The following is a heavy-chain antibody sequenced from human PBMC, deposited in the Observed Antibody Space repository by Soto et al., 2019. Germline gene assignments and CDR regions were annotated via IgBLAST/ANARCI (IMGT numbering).Heavy chain of an antibody. CDR1: GYTFTSYG. CDR3: ARVGGAYYDFWSGYFKAPLGYYYYGMDV. V-gene: IGHV1-18*01. D-gene: IGHD3-3*01. J-gene: IGHJ6*02. Sequence: QVQLVQSGAEVKKPGASVKVSCKASGYTFTSYGISWVRQAPGQGLEWMGWISAYNGNTNYAQKLQGRVTMTTDTSTSTAYMGLRSLRSDDTAVYYCARVGGAYYDFWSGYFKAPLGYYYYGMDVWGQGTTVTVSS. CDR2: ISAYNGNT.